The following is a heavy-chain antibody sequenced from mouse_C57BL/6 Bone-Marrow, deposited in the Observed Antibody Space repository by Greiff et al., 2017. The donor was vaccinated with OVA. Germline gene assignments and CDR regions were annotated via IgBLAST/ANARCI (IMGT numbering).Heavy chain of an antibody. Sequence: EVKLMESGGGLVKPGGSLKLSCAASGFTFSDYGMHWVRQAPEQGLEWVAYIRSGSSTIYYADTVKGRFTISRDNAKNTRFLQMNSLRSEDTAMYYCARGDDGYPYYYAMDYWGQGTSVTVSS. CDR2: IRSGSSTI. J-gene: IGHJ4*01. D-gene: IGHD2-3*01. V-gene: IGHV5-17*01. CDR3: ARGDDGYPYYYAMDY. CDR1: GFTFSDYG.